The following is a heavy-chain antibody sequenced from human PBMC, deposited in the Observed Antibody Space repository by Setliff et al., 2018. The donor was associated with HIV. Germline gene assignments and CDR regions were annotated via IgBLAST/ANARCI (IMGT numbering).Heavy chain of an antibody. CDR3: ARHSFPFGGKGVDY. CDR1: GGSISNSSYY. J-gene: IGHJ4*02. D-gene: IGHD2-15*01. V-gene: IGHV4-39*01. Sequence: KPSETLSLTCTVSGGSISNSSYYWGWIRQPPGKGLEWIGSIYYSGNTYYNPSLKSRVTISVDTSKNQFSLRLSPVTAADTAVYYCARHSFPFGGKGVDYWGQGTLVTVSS. CDR2: IYYSGNT.